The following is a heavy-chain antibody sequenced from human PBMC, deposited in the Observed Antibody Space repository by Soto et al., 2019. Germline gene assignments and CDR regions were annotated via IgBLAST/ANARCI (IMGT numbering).Heavy chain of an antibody. J-gene: IGHJ4*02. CDR2: IYYNGNT. V-gene: IGHV4-59*11. CDR3: RRANCYSEY. D-gene: IGHD2-21*02. CDR1: GGSISNHY. Sequence: QVQLQQSGPGLVKPSETLSLTCTVSGGSISNHYWSWIRQPPGKGLEWIGYIYYNGNTNYNPSLMSRVTMSVDTSTNQISLTLSSVTAADTAVYCCRRANCYSEYWGQGTLVTVSS.